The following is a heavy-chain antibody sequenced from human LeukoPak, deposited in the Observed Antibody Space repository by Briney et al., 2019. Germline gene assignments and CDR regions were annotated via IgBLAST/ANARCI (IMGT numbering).Heavy chain of an antibody. CDR3: ARALSSGWADTFDI. Sequence: SETLSLTCAVYGGSFSGYYWSWIRQPPGKGLEWIGEINPSGNSNYNPSLKSRVTISVDTSKNQFSLKVRSVTAADTAVYYCARALSSGWADTFDIWGQGTMVTVSS. CDR1: GGSFSGYY. CDR2: INPSGNS. D-gene: IGHD6-19*01. J-gene: IGHJ3*02. V-gene: IGHV4-34*01.